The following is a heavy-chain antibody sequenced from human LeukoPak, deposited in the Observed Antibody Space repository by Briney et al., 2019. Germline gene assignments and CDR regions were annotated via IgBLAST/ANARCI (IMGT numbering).Heavy chain of an antibody. D-gene: IGHD4-17*01. CDR2: INSDGSST. V-gene: IGHV3-74*01. CDR1: GFTFSSYW. Sequence: PGGSLRLSCAASGFTFSSYWMHWVRQAPGKGLVWVSRINSDGSSTSYAGSVKGRFTISRDNAKNTLYLQMNSLRAEDTAVYYCARYRVTTNDYFDYWGQGTLVTVSS. J-gene: IGHJ4*02. CDR3: ARYRVTTNDYFDY.